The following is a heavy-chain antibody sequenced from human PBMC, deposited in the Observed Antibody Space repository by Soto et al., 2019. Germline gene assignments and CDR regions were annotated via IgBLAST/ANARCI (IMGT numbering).Heavy chain of an antibody. D-gene: IGHD4-17*01. J-gene: IGHJ4*02. CDR2: ISYDGSNK. V-gene: IGHV3-30-3*01. CDR3: APTGPYGDDRPFDY. Sequence: GGSLRLSCAASGFTFSSYAMHWVRQAPGKGLEWVAVISYDGSNKYYADSVKGRFTISRDNSKNTLYLQMNSLRAEDTAVYYCAPTGPYGDDRPFDYWGQGTLVTVSS. CDR1: GFTFSSYA.